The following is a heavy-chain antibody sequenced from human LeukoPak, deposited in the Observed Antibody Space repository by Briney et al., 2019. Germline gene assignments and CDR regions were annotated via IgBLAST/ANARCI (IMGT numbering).Heavy chain of an antibody. V-gene: IGHV4-39*01. Sequence: SETLSLTCAVSGGSISSSSYYWGWIRQPPGKGLEWAGSIYYSGSTYYNPSLKSRVTISVDTSKNQFSLKLSSVTAADTAVYYCASDKYVWGSYRCFDPWGEGTLVTVSS. J-gene: IGHJ5*02. CDR3: ASDKYVWGSYRCFDP. D-gene: IGHD3-16*02. CDR2: IYYSGST. CDR1: GGSISSSSYY.